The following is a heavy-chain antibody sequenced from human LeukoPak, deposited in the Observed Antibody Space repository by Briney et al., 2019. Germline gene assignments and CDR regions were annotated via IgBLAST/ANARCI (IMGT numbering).Heavy chain of an antibody. Sequence: SETLSLTCTVSGGSISNYYWSWIRQPPGKGLEWIGYIYTSGSTNYNPSLKSRVTISVDTSKNQFSLKLSSVTAADAAVYYCARHAVVNIHFDYWGQGTLVTVSS. V-gene: IGHV4-4*09. J-gene: IGHJ4*02. D-gene: IGHD4-23*01. CDR3: ARHAVVNIHFDY. CDR2: IYTSGST. CDR1: GGSISNYY.